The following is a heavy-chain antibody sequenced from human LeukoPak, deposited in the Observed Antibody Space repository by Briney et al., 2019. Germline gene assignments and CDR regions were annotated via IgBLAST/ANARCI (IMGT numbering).Heavy chain of an antibody. V-gene: IGHV1-46*03. CDR3: ARDHVITIFGVVNSFDY. Sequence: ASVKVSSKASGYTFTSYYMHWVRQAPGQGLEWMGIINPSGGSTGYAQKFQGRVTMTRDTSTSTVYMELSSLRSEDTAVYYCARDHVITIFGVVNSFDYWGQGTLVTVSS. CDR2: INPSGGST. CDR1: GYTFTSYY. J-gene: IGHJ4*02. D-gene: IGHD3-3*01.